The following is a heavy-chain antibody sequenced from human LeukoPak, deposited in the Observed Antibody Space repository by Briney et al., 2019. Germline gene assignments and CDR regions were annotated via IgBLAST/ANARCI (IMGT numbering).Heavy chain of an antibody. CDR3: ASTKFGSGYYFFDY. J-gene: IGHJ4*02. CDR1: GGSFSGYY. CDR2: INHSGST. D-gene: IGHD3-22*01. Sequence: SETLSLTCAVYGGSFSGYYWSWIRQPPGKGLEWIGEINHSGSTNYNPSLKSRVTISVDTSKNQFSLKLSSVTAADTAVYYCASTKFGSGYYFFDYWGQGTLVTVSS. V-gene: IGHV4-34*01.